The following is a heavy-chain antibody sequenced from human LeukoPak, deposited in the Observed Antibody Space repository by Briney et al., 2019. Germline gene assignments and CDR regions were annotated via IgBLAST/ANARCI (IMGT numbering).Heavy chain of an antibody. CDR3: ARGREPRKPFDP. CDR2: INPNSGGT. V-gene: IGHV1-2*06. Sequence: ASVKVSCKASGYTFTGYYMHWVRQAPGQGLEWMGRINPNSGGTNYAQKFQGRVTMTRDTSISTAYMELSRLRSDDTAVYYCARGREPRKPFDPWGQGTLVTVPS. D-gene: IGHD1-26*01. J-gene: IGHJ5*02. CDR1: GYTFTGYY.